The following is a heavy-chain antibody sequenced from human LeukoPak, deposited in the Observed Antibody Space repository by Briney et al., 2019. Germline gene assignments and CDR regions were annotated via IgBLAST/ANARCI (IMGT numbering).Heavy chain of an antibody. CDR3: ARGPGYYGSGSYYYFDY. V-gene: IGHV1-18*01. J-gene: IGHJ4*02. CDR2: ISAYNGNT. Sequence: ASVKLSCKASGYTFTSYGISWVRQAPGQGLEWVGWISAYNGNTNCAQKLQGRVTMTTDTSTSTAYMELSRLRSEDTAVYYCARGPGYYGSGSYYYFDYWGQGTLVTVSS. D-gene: IGHD3-10*01. CDR1: GYTFTSYG.